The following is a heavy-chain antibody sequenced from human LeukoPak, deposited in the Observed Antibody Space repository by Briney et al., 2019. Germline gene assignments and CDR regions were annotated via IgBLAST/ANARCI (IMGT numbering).Heavy chain of an antibody. CDR1: GDSISCYY. V-gene: IGHV4-4*07. Sequence: PSETLSLTCSVSGDSISCYYWSWIRQPAGKGLECIGRIYTSGSTNYNPSLKSRVTMSVDTSKNQFSLKLSSVTAADTAVYYCARHDRSCGLDYFDYWGQGTLVTVSS. CDR2: IYTSGST. CDR3: ARHDRSCGLDYFDY. D-gene: IGHD5-18*01. J-gene: IGHJ4*02.